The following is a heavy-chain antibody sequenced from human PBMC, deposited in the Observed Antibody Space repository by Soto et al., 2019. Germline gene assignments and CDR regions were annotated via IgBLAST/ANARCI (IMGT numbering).Heavy chain of an antibody. CDR3: VSSIAVAWSDKPDAFDI. Sequence: GGSLRLSCAASGFTFSSYAMHWVRQAPGKGLEWVAVISYDGSNKYYADSVKGRFTISRDNSKNTLYLQMNSLRAEDTAVYYCVSSIAVAWSDKPDAFDIWGQGTMVTVSS. CDR2: ISYDGSNK. V-gene: IGHV3-30-3*01. D-gene: IGHD6-19*01. CDR1: GFTFSSYA. J-gene: IGHJ3*02.